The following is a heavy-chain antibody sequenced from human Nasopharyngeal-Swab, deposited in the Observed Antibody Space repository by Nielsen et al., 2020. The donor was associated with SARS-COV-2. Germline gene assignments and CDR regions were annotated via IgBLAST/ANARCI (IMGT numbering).Heavy chain of an antibody. J-gene: IGHJ3*02. CDR2: ISWNSGSI. V-gene: IGHV3-9*01. CDR3: AKTYSSSWYRRHAFDI. D-gene: IGHD6-13*01. CDR1: GFTFDDYA. Sequence: GGSLRLSCAASGFTFDDYAMHWVRQAPGKGLEWVSGISWNSGSIGYADSVKGRFTISRDNAKNSLYLQMNSLRAEDTGLYYCAKTYSSSWYRRHAFDIWGQGTMVTVSS.